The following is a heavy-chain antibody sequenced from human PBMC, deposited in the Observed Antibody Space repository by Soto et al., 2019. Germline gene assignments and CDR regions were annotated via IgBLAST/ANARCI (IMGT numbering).Heavy chain of an antibody. CDR3: ARGPGAYYDSSGYYYSLDY. CDR2: IIPIFGTA. Sequence: QVQLVQSGAEVKKPGSSVKVSCTASGGTFSSYAISWVRQAPGQGLEWMGGIIPIFGTANYAQTFQGRVTITADKSTSTAYMELSSLRSEDTAVYYCARGPGAYYDSSGYYYSLDYWGQGTLVTVSS. J-gene: IGHJ4*02. D-gene: IGHD3-22*01. V-gene: IGHV1-69*06. CDR1: GGTFSSYA.